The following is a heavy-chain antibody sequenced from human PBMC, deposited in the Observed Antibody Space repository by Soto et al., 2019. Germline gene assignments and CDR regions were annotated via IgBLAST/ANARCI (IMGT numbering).Heavy chain of an antibody. CDR3: ATHTGYSSGWYYDAFDI. CDR2: ISGSGGST. D-gene: IGHD6-19*01. V-gene: IGHV3-23*01. J-gene: IGHJ3*02. CDR1: GFTFSSYA. Sequence: GGSLRLSCAASGFTFSSYAMSWVRQAPGKGLEWVSAISGSGGSTYYADSVKGRFTISRDNSKNTLYLQMNSLRAEDTAVYYCATHTGYSSGWYYDAFDIWGQGTMVTVSS.